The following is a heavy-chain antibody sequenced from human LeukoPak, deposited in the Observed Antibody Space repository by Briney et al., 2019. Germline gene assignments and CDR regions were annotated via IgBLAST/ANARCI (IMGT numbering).Heavy chain of an antibody. CDR1: GFAFRDCY. Sequence: GGSLRLSCAASGFAFRDCYMDWVRKAQGKGLEWLAYISNSGAIIYYAESVKGRFTISRDNAKNSLYLQMNSLRAEDTSLYYCARDLAMAGRDLDYWGQGTLVTVSS. CDR2: ISNSGAII. CDR3: ARDLAMAGRDLDY. J-gene: IGHJ4*02. D-gene: IGHD6-19*01. V-gene: IGHV3-11*01.